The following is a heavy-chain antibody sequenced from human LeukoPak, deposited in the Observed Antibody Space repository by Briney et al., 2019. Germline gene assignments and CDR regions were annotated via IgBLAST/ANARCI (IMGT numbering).Heavy chain of an antibody. Sequence: GRSLRLSCAASGFTFSGYGMHWVRQAPGKGLEWVAVISYDGSNKYYADSVKGRFTISRDNSKNTLYLQMNSLRAEDTAVYYCAKGIAAAGTGFDYWGQGTLVTVSS. CDR2: ISYDGSNK. J-gene: IGHJ4*02. V-gene: IGHV3-30*18. D-gene: IGHD6-13*01. CDR1: GFTFSGYG. CDR3: AKGIAAAGTGFDY.